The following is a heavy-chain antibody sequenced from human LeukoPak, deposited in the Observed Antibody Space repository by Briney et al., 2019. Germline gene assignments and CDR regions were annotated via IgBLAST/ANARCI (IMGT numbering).Heavy chain of an antibody. CDR3: ARGRTGVDTAMADAFDY. Sequence: ASVKVSCKASGYTFTSYGISWVRQAPGQELEWMGWISAYNGNTNYAQKLQGRVTMTTDTSTSTAYMELRSLRSDDTAVYYCARGRTGVDTAMADAFDYWGQGALVTVSS. CDR2: ISAYNGNT. V-gene: IGHV1-18*04. D-gene: IGHD5-18*01. CDR1: GYTFTSYG. J-gene: IGHJ4*02.